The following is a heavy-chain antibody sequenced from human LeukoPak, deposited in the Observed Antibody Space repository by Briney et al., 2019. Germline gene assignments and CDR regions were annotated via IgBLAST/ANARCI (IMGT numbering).Heavy chain of an antibody. CDR3: ARDHSRDYYYGMDV. D-gene: IGHD6-19*01. V-gene: IGHV3-66*01. J-gene: IGHJ6*02. Sequence: GGSLRLSCAAAGLTVSSNYMTWVRQAPGEGLEWVSVFYNGLNTYYADSVKGRFTTSRDNSKNTLYLQMNSLRVEDTAVYFCARDHSRDYYYGMDVWGQGTTVTVSS. CDR2: FYNGLNT. CDR1: GLTVSSNY.